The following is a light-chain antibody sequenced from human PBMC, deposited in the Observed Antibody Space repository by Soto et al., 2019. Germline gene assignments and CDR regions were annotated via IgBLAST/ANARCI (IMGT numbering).Light chain of an antibody. CDR2: DVS. J-gene: IGLJ7*01. CDR3: CSYAGAFTYV. CDR1: SSDVGGYSY. V-gene: IGLV2-11*01. Sequence: QPVLTQPRSVSGSPGHSVTISCTGTSSDVGGYSYVSWYQQHPGKAPKLMISDVSKRPSGVPDRFSGSKFGNTASLTISGLQAEDEADYYCCSYAGAFTYVFGSGTQLTVL.